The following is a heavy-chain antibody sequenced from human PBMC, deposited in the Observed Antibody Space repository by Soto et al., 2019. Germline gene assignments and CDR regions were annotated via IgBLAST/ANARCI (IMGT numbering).Heavy chain of an antibody. V-gene: IGHV3-30*18. J-gene: IGHJ2*01. CDR2: ISHDGSNK. CDR1: GFTFSSYD. Sequence: VQLVESGGGVVQPGRSLRLSCAASGFTFSSYDMHWVRQAPGKGLEWVAVISHDGSNKHYADSVKGRFTISRDKSKNTLYLQMNSLRAEDTAVYYCAKGKYQLLFGYFDVCGRGTLVTVSS. CDR3: AKGKYQLLFGYFDV. D-gene: IGHD2-2*01.